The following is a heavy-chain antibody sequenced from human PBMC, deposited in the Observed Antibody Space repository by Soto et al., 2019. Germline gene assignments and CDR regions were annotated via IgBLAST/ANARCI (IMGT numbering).Heavy chain of an antibody. Sequence: GESLKISCKGSGYSFAVYWITGVRQKPGKGLEWMGRIDPSDSQTYYSPSFRGHVTISVTKSITTVFLQWSSLRASDTAMYYCARQIYDSDTGPNFQYYFDSWGQGTPVTVSS. V-gene: IGHV5-10-1*01. CDR2: IDPSDSQT. J-gene: IGHJ4*02. CDR3: ARQIYDSDTGPNFQYYFDS. D-gene: IGHD3-22*01. CDR1: GYSFAVYW.